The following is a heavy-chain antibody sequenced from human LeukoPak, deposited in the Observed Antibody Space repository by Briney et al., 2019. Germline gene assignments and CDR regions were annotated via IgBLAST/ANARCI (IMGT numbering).Heavy chain of an antibody. Sequence: GGSLRLSCAASGFTFSSYGMHWVRQAPGKGLEWVAFIRYDGSNKYYADSVKGRFTISRDNSKNTLYLQMNSLRAEDTAVYYCAKDATIFGVVIKAYFDYWGQGTLVTVSS. CDR2: IRYDGSNK. J-gene: IGHJ4*02. D-gene: IGHD3-3*01. V-gene: IGHV3-30*02. CDR1: GFTFSSYG. CDR3: AKDATIFGVVIKAYFDY.